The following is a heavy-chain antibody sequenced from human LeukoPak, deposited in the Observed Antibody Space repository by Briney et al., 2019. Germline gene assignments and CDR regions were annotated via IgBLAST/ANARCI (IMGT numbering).Heavy chain of an antibody. D-gene: IGHD6-19*01. J-gene: IGHJ4*02. CDR1: GGSIGSGAYY. V-gene: IGHV4-61*02. CDR3: ASEGLAVAGNFLY. Sequence: PSQTLSLTCTVSGGSIGSGAYYWSWIRQPAGKGPEWIGRIYASGSTNYNPSLKGRVTISVDTSENQFSLNLRSVTAADTAVYYCASEGLAVAGNFLYWGQGALVTVSS. CDR2: IYASGST.